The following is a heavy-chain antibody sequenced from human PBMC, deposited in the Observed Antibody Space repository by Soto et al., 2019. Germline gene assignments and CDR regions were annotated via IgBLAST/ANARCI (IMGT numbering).Heavy chain of an antibody. J-gene: IGHJ4*02. V-gene: IGHV3-33*01. CDR3: ARDIGHHYDQFDY. CDR2: IWYDGSNK. Sequence: GGSLRVSCAAAGVTFSSYGVRWVRQAPGKGLEWVAVIWYDGSNKYYADSVKGRFTISRDNSKNTLYLQMNSLRAEDTAVYYCARDIGHHYDQFDYWGQGTLVTVSP. D-gene: IGHD5-12*01. CDR1: GVTFSSYG.